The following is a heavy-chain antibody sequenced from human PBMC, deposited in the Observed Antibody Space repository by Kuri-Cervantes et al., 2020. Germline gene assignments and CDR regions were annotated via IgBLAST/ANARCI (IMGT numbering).Heavy chain of an antibody. V-gene: IGHV3-11*04. J-gene: IGHJ4*02. Sequence: GESLKISCAASRFTFSDYYMSWIRQAPGKGLEWVAYISSSGSIISYTDSVKGRFTISRDNAKNSPYLQMNSLRAEDTAVYYCARDYSSTSGKHFDYWGQGTLVTVSS. CDR2: ISSSGSII. D-gene: IGHD6-6*01. CDR1: RFTFSDYY. CDR3: ARDYSSTSGKHFDY.